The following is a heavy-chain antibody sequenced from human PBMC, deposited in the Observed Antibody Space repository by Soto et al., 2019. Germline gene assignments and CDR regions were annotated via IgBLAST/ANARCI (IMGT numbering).Heavy chain of an antibody. J-gene: IGHJ5*02. Sequence: QVQLVQSGAEVKKPGSSVKVSCKASGGTFSSYAISWVRQAPGQGLEWMGGIIPIFGTANYAQKFQGRVTITRDTSASTAYMELSSLRSEDTAVYYCARVRYCSSTSCYGWFDPWGQGTLVTVSS. CDR1: GGTFSSYA. CDR3: ARVRYCSSTSCYGWFDP. CDR2: IIPIFGTA. V-gene: IGHV1-69*06. D-gene: IGHD2-2*01.